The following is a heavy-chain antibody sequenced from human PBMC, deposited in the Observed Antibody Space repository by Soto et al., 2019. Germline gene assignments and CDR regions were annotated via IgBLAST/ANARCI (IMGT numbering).Heavy chain of an antibody. CDR2: ISPHKDNT. CDR3: ARDLDGSGSYYTNY. D-gene: IGHD3-10*01. V-gene: IGHV1-18*01. CDR1: GYSFSSIG. Sequence: ASVKVSCKTSGYSFSSIGISWVRQAPGQGLEWMGWISPHKDNTYYAQRLQGRVTMTTDTSTSTAYMELRSLRSDDTAVYFCARDLDGSGSYYTNYWGQGTLVTVSS. J-gene: IGHJ4*02.